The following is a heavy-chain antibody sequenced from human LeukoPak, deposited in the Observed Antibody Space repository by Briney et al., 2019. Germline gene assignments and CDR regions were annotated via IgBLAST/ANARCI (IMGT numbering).Heavy chain of an antibody. CDR3: GRGLGRTRVTTGNWFDP. CDR1: AGSFSGYY. CDR2: INHSGTT. J-gene: IGHJ5*02. D-gene: IGHD4-17*01. Sequence: SETLSLTCAVYAGSFSGYYWSWIRQPPGKGREWIGEINHSGTTNDNPSLKSGVTISVNTSKKHFFLKLSAVTAATTAAYYCGRGLGRTRVTTGNWFDPWGQGNLVTVSS. V-gene: IGHV4-34*01.